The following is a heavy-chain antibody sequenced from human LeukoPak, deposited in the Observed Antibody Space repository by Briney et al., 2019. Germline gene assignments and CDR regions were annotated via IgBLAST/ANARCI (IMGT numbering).Heavy chain of an antibody. V-gene: IGHV4-39*07. CDR3: ASSNYF. J-gene: IGHJ4*02. CDR1: GGSISRSN. CDR2: MYFSGST. Sequence: SETLSLTCTVSGGSISRSNWGWIRQPPGKGLEWIGSMYFSGSTYYKPSLKSRVTISVDTSKNQFSLKLSSVTAADTAVYYCASSNYFWGQGTLVTVSS. D-gene: IGHD4-11*01.